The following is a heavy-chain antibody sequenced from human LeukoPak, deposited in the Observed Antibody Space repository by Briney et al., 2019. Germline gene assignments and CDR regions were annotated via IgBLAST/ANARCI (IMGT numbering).Heavy chain of an antibody. CDR2: IKQDESEK. CDR3: ARGYSSGWSTYFDY. V-gene: IGHV3-7*01. CDR1: GFTFSSYW. J-gene: IGHJ4*02. D-gene: IGHD6-19*01. Sequence: GGSLRLSCAASGFTFSSYWMSWVRQAPGKGLEWVANIKQDESEKYYVDSVKGRFTISRDNAKNSLYLQMNSLRAEDTAVYYCARGYSSGWSTYFDYWGQGTLVTVSS.